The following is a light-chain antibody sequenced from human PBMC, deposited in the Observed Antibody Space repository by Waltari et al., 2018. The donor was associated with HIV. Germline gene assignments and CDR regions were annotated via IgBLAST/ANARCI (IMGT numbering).Light chain of an antibody. J-gene: IGLJ3*02. CDR3: TTWDDRLNALV. V-gene: IGLV1-44*01. CDR2: SNN. Sequence: QSVLTQPPSASGTPGQTVTISCSGRRSNIGSNTVNWYQHLPGTAPKLLIYSNNVRPSGVPDRFSGFKSGTSASLAISGLQSQDEADYYCTTWDDRLNALVFGGGTEVTVL. CDR1: RSNIGSNT.